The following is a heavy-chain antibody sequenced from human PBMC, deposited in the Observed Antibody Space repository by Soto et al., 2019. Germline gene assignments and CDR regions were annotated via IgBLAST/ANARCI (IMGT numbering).Heavy chain of an antibody. CDR2: IWYDVTNK. D-gene: IGHD6-13*01. Sequence: QVQLVESGGGVVQPGRSLRLSCAASGFTFSSYGMHWGRQAPGKGLEWVAVIWYDVTNKYYADSVKGRFTISRANSKNTLYLQMNSLRAEDTAVYYCARDRGAVAGTRYYYGMDVWGQGTTVTVSS. V-gene: IGHV3-33*01. CDR1: GFTFSSYG. CDR3: ARDRGAVAGTRYYYGMDV. J-gene: IGHJ6*02.